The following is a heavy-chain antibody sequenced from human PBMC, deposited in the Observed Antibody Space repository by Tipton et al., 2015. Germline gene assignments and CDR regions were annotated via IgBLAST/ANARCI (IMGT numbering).Heavy chain of an antibody. CDR2: ISFSDTT. Sequence: TLSLTCTVSGGSVSSGRYYWSWIRQPPGKGLEWIGYISFSDTTHYNPSLKSRITISLNTSKNQFSLKMSSVTAADTAVYFCARDLEHGMDVWGQGTTVTVSS. V-gene: IGHV4-61*01. J-gene: IGHJ6*02. CDR1: GGSVSSGRYY. CDR3: ARDLEHGMDV.